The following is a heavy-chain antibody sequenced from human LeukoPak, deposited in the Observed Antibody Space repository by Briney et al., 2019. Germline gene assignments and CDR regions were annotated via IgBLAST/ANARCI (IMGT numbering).Heavy chain of an antibody. J-gene: IGHJ6*03. CDR1: SGSISTSNYY. V-gene: IGHV4-39*07. Sequence: SETLSLTCTVSSGSISTSNYYWGWVRQPPGKALEWIGNIFYSGSTYYSPSLKSRVTTSLDTSRNQFSLKLSSVTAADTAVYYCARHKTYSSGWSSDFPAYYYYMDVWGKGTTVTISS. CDR3: ARHKTYSSGWSSDFPAYYYYMDV. D-gene: IGHD6-19*01. CDR2: IFYSGST.